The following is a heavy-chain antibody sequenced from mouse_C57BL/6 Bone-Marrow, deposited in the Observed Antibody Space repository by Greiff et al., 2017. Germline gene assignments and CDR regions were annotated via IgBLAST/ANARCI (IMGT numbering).Heavy chain of an antibody. CDR2: IYPRSGNT. D-gene: IGHD2-4*01. J-gene: IGHJ3*01. CDR3: ARGIYYDYDEGFAY. V-gene: IGHV1-81*01. CDR1: GYTFTSYG. Sequence: VHLVESGAELARPGASVKLSCKASGYTFTSYGISWVKQRTGTGLEWIGEIYPRSGNTYYNEKFKGKVTLTADKSSSTAYMELRSLTSEDSAVYFCARGIYYDYDEGFAYWGQGTLVTVSA.